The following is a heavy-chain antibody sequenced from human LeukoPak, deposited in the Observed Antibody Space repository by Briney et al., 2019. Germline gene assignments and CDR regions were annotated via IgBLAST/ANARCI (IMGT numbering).Heavy chain of an antibody. Sequence: GGSLRLSCAASGFTFSSYAMSWVRQAPGKGLEWVSAISGSGGSTYYADSVKGRFTISRDNSKNTLYLQMNSLRAEDTAVYYCAKCLAPLDGGNPGIDYYFDYWGQGTLVTVSS. J-gene: IGHJ4*02. CDR2: ISGSGGST. CDR1: GFTFSSYA. V-gene: IGHV3-23*01. CDR3: AKCLAPLDGGNPGIDYYFDY. D-gene: IGHD4-23*01.